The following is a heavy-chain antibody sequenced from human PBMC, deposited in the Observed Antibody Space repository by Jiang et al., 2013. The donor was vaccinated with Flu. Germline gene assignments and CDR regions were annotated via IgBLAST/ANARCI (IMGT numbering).Heavy chain of an antibody. Sequence: PGLVKPSETLSLTCTVSGGSISSSSYYWGWIRQPPGKGLEWIGSIYYSGSTYYNPSLKSRVTISVDTSKNQFSLKLSSVTAADTAVYYCASDIAVAGLFDYWGQGTLVTVSS. V-gene: IGHV4-39*01. D-gene: IGHD6-19*01. CDR2: IYYSGST. J-gene: IGHJ4*02. CDR1: GGSISSSSYY. CDR3: ASDIAVAGLFDY.